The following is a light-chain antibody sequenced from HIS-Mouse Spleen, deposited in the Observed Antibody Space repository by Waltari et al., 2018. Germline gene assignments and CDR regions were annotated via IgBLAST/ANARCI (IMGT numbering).Light chain of an antibody. CDR2: EGS. CDR3: CSYAGSSTWV. J-gene: IGLJ3*02. CDR1: SSYVGSYNL. Sequence: QSALTQPASVSGSPGQSNTISCTGTSSYVGSYNLFSWYQQHPGKAPKLMIYEGSKRPSGVSNRFSGSKSGNTASLTISGLQAEDEADYYCCSYAGSSTWVFGGGTKLTVL. V-gene: IGLV2-23*01.